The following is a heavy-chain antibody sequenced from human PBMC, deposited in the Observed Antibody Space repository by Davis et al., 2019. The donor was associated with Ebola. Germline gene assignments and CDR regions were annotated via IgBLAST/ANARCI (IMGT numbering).Heavy chain of an antibody. CDR2: ISSDSDYI. CDR3: ARDLEDIVLMVYAMDY. J-gene: IGHJ4*02. D-gene: IGHD2-8*01. CDR1: GFTFTTYS. Sequence: PGGSLRLSCVASGFTFTTYSMSWVRQAPGKALEWVSSISSDSDYIYYADSAKGRFTISRDNAKNSLYLQMNSLRAEDTAVYYCARDLEDIVLMVYAMDYWGQGTLVTVSS. V-gene: IGHV3-21*01.